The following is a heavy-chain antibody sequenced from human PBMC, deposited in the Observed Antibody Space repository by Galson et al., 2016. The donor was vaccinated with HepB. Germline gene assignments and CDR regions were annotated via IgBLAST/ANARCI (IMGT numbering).Heavy chain of an antibody. V-gene: IGHV3-21*01. D-gene: IGHD3-22*01. J-gene: IGHJ4*02. CDR3: ARDSRAYDTSFDY. CDR1: GFTFSSFS. CDR2: ISTSSGYI. Sequence: SLRLSCAASGFTFSSFSMNWVRQAPGKGLEWVSSISTSSGYIYYADSVKGRFTISRDNAKTSLFLQMNSLRAEDTAVYYCARDSRAYDTSFDYWGQGTLVTVSS.